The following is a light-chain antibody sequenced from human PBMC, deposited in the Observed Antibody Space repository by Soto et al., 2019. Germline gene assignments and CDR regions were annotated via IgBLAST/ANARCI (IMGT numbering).Light chain of an antibody. J-gene: IGLJ2*01. CDR3: CSYAGNNRLV. CDR2: EVS. V-gene: IGLV2-8*01. CDR1: SSDVGAYNY. Sequence: QSALTQPPSASGSPGQSVTISCTGTSSDVGAYNYVSWYQQHAGNVPRLIIYEVSERPSGVPGRFSGSKSGNTASLRVSGLLAEDEADYYCCSYAGNNRLVFGGGTKLTVL.